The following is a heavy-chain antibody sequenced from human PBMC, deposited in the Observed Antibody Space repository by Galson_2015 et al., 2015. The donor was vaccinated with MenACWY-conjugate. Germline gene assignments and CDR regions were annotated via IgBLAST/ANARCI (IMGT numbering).Heavy chain of an antibody. J-gene: IGHJ4*02. CDR1: GDSVSSNSAA. CDR3: ARAALLRGYVFMYFFDY. CDR2: TYYRSKWYN. D-gene: IGHD5-18*01. V-gene: IGHV6-1*01. Sequence: CAISGDSVSSNSAAWNWIRRSPSRGLEWLGRTYYRSKWYNDYAVSVKSRISINPDTSKNQLTLHLNSVTPEDTAVYYCARAALLRGYVFMYFFDYWGQGTLVTVSS.